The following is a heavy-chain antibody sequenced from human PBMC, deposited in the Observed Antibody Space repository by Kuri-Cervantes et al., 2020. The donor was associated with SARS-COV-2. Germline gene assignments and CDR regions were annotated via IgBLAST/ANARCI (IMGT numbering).Heavy chain of an antibody. J-gene: IGHJ6*02. D-gene: IGHD2-8*01. CDR1: GGSISSYY. Sequence: SETLSLTCTVSGGSISSYYWSWIRQPPGKGLEWIGYIYYSGSTNYNPSLKSRVTISVDTSKNQFSLKLSSVTAADTAVYYCAGSLVPYYYGMDVWGQGTTVTVSS. CDR2: IYYSGST. V-gene: IGHV4-59*01. CDR3: AGSLVPYYYGMDV.